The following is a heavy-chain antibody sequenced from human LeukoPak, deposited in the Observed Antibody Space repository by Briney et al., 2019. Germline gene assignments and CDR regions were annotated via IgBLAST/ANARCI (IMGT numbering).Heavy chain of an antibody. J-gene: IGHJ6*03. CDR2: IKSKTDGGTT. D-gene: IGHD3-10*01. Sequence: PGGSLRLSCAASGFTFSNAWMSWVRQAPGKGLEWVGRIKSKTDGGTTDYAAPVKGRFTISRDDSKNTLYLQMNSLKTEDTAVYYCTTLRPDYYGSGSYYDDRANYYYYYYMDVWGKGTTVTVSS. V-gene: IGHV3-15*01. CDR1: GFTFSNAW. CDR3: TTLRPDYYGSGSYYDDRANYYYYYYMDV.